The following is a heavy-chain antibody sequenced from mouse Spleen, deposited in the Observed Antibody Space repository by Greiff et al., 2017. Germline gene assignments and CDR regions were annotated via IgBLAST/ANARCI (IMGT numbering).Heavy chain of an antibody. CDR1: GYSITSGYY. D-gene: IGHD2-4*01. CDR3: ARERDYGGFAY. CDR2: ISYDGSN. J-gene: IGHJ3*01. V-gene: IGHV3-6*02. Sequence: VQLQQSGPGLVKPSQSLSLTCSVTGYSITSGYYWNWIRQFPGNKLEWMGYISYDGSNNYNPSLKNRISITRDTSKNQFFLKLNSVTTEDTATYYCARERDYGGFAYWGQGTLVTVSA.